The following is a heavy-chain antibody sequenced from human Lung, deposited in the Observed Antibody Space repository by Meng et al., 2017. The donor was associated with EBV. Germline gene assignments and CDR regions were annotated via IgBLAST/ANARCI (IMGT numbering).Heavy chain of an antibody. CDR2: ISTNTGTP. Sequence: QGKLVQSGCELKKPGASVTVSCKASGYTFRTYTINWVRQAHGRGRGWMGWISTNTGTPTYTQGFTGRFVFSLNTSVSTAYLQISSLKTDDTAVYYCARGSLEADEDPGWGQGTLVTVSS. V-gene: IGHV7-4-1*02. D-gene: IGHD6-13*01. J-gene: IGHJ4*02. CDR1: GYTFRTYT. CDR3: ARGSLEADEDPG.